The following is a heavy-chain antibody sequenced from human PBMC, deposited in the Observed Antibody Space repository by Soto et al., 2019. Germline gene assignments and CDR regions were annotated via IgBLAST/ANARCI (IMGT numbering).Heavy chain of an antibody. CDR3: ARVRPAELGFYLFDY. CDR2: IYYSGST. Sequence: QVQLQESGPGLVKPSQTLSLTCTVSGGSISSGDYYWSWIRQPPGKGLEWIGYIYYSGSTYYNPSLKSRVTISVDTSKNQFSQKLSSVTAADTAVYYCARVRPAELGFYLFDYWGQGTLVTVSS. V-gene: IGHV4-30-4*01. D-gene: IGHD6-13*01. CDR1: GGSISSGDYY. J-gene: IGHJ4*02.